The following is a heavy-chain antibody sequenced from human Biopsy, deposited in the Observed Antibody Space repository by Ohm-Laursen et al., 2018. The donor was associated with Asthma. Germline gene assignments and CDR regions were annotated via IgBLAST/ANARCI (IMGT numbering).Heavy chain of an antibody. J-gene: IGHJ4*02. Sequence: GTLSLTWPVYGGSFSSNYWSWIRQTPGKGLEWIGNIHYSGSTYSNPSLKSRVTISVDTSKKQISLRLSSVIAADTAVYYCAGFCSGGNCPDHWGQGTLVTVSS. V-gene: IGHV4-59*01. CDR3: AGFCSGGNCPDH. D-gene: IGHD2-15*01. CDR1: GGSFSSNY. CDR2: IHYSGST.